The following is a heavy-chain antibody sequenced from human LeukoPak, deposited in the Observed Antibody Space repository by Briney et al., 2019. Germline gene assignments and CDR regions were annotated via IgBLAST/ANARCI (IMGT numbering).Heavy chain of an antibody. V-gene: IGHV3-30*02. D-gene: IGHD5-12*01. CDR2: IRYDGIGK. J-gene: IGHJ4*02. CDR1: GFTFSDRS. Sequence: GGSLRLSCAASGFTFSDRSIRCVRLAPGKGREWVAFIRYDGIGKSYADSVKGRSTVSRDNSKNTLFLQMNSLRTEDTAVYYCAKEPGSTGAYDTWGQGTLVTVSS. CDR3: AKEPGSTGAYDT.